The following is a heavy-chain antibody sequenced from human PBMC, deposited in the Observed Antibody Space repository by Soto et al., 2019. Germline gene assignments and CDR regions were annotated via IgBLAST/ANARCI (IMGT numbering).Heavy chain of an antibody. CDR2: ISSSSSTI. D-gene: IGHD3-3*01. CDR1: GFTFSSYS. J-gene: IGHJ6*02. V-gene: IGHV3-48*02. Sequence: AGGSLRLSCAASGFTFSSYSMNWVRQAPGKGLEWVSYISSSSSTIYYADSVKGRFTISRDNAKNSLYLQMNSLRDEDTAVYYCAREPYDFRSGAFYYYYGMDVWGQGTTVTVSS. CDR3: AREPYDFRSGAFYYYYGMDV.